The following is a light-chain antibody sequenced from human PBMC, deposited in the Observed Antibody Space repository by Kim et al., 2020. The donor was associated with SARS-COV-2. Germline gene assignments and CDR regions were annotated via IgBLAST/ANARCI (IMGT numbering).Light chain of an antibody. J-gene: IGKJ3*01. CDR2: AAS. Sequence: ASVGDRVTITGRASQGIGNDLSWYQQKPGKAPNLLIYAASSLQGGVPSRFSGSGSGTAFTLTINSLQPEDFATYYCRQDYNFPFAFGPGTKVDIK. CDR1: QGIGND. CDR3: RQDYNFPFA. V-gene: IGKV1-6*01.